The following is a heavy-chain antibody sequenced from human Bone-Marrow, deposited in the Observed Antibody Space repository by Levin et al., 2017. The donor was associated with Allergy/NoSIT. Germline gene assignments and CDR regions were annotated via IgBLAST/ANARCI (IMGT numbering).Heavy chain of an antibody. V-gene: IGHV4-59*01. J-gene: IGHJ6*02. CDR3: ARGGGLRFLEWFHYGMDV. D-gene: IGHD3-3*01. CDR1: GGSISSYY. CDR2: IYYSGST. Sequence: SQTLSLTCTVSGGSISSYYWSWIRQPPGKGLEWIGYIYYSGSTNYNPSLKSRVTISVDTSKNQFSLKLSSVTAADTAVYYCARGGGLRFLEWFHYGMDVWGQGTTVTVSS.